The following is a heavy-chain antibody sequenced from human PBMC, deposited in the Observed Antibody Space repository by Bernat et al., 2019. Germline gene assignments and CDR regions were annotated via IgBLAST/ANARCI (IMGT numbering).Heavy chain of an antibody. CDR1: GFTFSSYG. J-gene: IGHJ3*02. Sequence: QVQLVESGGGVVQPGRSLRLSCAASGFTFSSYGMHWVRQAPGKGLEWVAVIWYDGSNKYYADSVKGRFTISRDNSKNTLYLQMNSLRAEDTAVYYCAGYYYYIWGSYRYNAFDIWGQGTMVTVSS. CDR2: IWYDGSNK. CDR3: AGYYYYIWGSYRYNAFDI. D-gene: IGHD3-16*02. V-gene: IGHV3-33*01.